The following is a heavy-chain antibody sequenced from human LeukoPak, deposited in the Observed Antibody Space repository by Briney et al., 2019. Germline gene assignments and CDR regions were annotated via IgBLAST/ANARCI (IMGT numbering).Heavy chain of an antibody. V-gene: IGHV3-11*04. D-gene: IGHD3-22*01. CDR1: GFTFSDYY. J-gene: IGHJ3*02. CDR3: ARQKQILIKYYYDSSGYYFDI. CDR2: ISSSGSTI. Sequence: PGGSLRLSCAASGFTFSDYYMSWIRQAPGKGLERVSYISSSGSTIYYADSVKGRFTISRDNAKNSLYLQMNSLRAEDTAVYYCARQKQILIKYYYDSSGYYFDIWGQGTMVTVSS.